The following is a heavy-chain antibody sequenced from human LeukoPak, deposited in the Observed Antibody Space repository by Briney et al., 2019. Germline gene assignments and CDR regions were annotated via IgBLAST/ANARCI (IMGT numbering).Heavy chain of an antibody. V-gene: IGHV1-18*01. Sequence: GASVKVSCKASGYTFTSYGISWVRQAPGQGREWMGWISAYNGNTNYAQKLQGRVTMTTDTSTSTAYMELRSLRSDDTAVYYCAKGMDRSSDEPIDPWGQGTLVTVSS. CDR3: AKGMDRSSDEPIDP. J-gene: IGHJ5*02. CDR2: ISAYNGNT. CDR1: GYTFTSYG. D-gene: IGHD3/OR15-3a*01.